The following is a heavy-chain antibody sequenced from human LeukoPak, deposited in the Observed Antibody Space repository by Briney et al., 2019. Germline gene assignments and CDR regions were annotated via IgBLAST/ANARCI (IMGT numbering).Heavy chain of an antibody. CDR3: ARGSRRLADFHY. D-gene: IGHD1-26*01. CDR2: ISDSGRT. CDR1: GDSISSSDYY. V-gene: IGHV4-39*01. Sequence: SETLSLTCTVSGDSISSSDYYWGRIRQPPGKGLGWIGTISDSGRTYYNPSLQSRVTISVDTSKNQFSLELSSVTAADTAVYYCARGSRRLADFHYWGQGTLVTVSS. J-gene: IGHJ4*02.